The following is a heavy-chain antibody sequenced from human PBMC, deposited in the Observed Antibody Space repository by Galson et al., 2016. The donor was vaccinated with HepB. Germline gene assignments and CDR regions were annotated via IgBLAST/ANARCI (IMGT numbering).Heavy chain of an antibody. CDR1: GFTLSNYD. J-gene: IGHJ4*02. D-gene: IGHD6-25*01. Sequence: SLRLSCAASGFTLSNYDTNWVRQAPGKGLEWVSDIKASDDTTHYADSVKGRFTISRDNAKNTLDLQMNGLTAEDTAVYYCARARRAARFGYWGQGVLVTVSS. CDR2: IKASDDTT. CDR3: ARARRAARFGY. V-gene: IGHV3-48*03.